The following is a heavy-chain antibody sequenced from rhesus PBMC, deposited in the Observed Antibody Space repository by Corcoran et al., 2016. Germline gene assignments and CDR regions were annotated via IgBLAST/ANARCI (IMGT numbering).Heavy chain of an antibody. CDR3: ARVGSWDEYFEF. V-gene: IGHV4-169*01. CDR2: IYGSGSCP. D-gene: IGHD6-25*01. Sequence: QLQLQESGPGLVKPSETLSVTCAVSGGSISSSYWRWIRQAPVEGLAWIGYIYGSGSCPNYNPALKTRAPLSEYTSKNQLSLNLSSVTTADTAGYYWARVGSWDEYFEFWGQGALVTVSS. CDR1: GGSISSSY. J-gene: IGHJ1*01.